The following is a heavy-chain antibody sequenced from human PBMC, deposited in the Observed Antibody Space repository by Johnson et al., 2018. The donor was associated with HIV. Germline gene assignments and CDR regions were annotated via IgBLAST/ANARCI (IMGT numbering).Heavy chain of an antibody. CDR2: ISYDGSNK. CDR1: GFTFSSYG. CDR3: ARERNMIVVDDDAFDI. J-gene: IGHJ3*02. D-gene: IGHD3-22*01. Sequence: VQLVESGGGVVQPGESLRLSCAASGFTFSSYGMHWVRQAPGKGLEWVAFISYDGSNKYYADSVKGRFTISRDNSRNTLYLQMNSLGAEDTAVYYCARERNMIVVDDDAFDIWGQGTMVTVSS. V-gene: IGHV3-30*19.